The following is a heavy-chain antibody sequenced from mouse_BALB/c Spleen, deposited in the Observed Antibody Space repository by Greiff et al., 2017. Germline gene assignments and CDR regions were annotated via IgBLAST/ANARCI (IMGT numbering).Heavy chain of an antibody. CDR3: TTDGMDY. CDR1: GFTFSSYT. J-gene: IGHJ4*01. Sequence: EVQGVESGGGLVKPGGSLKLSCAASGFTFSSYTMSWVRQTPEKRLEWVATISSGGSYTYYPDSVKGRFTISRDNAKNTLYLQMSSLKSEDTAMYYCTTDGMDYWGQGTSVTVSS. CDR2: ISSGGSYT. V-gene: IGHV5-6-4*01.